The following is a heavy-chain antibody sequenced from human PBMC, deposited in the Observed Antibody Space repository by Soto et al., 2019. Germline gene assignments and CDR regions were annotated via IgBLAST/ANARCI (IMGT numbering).Heavy chain of an antibody. Sequence: KLSETLSLTCAVYGGSFSGYYWSWIRQPPGKGLEWIGEINHSGSTNYNPSLKSRVTISVDTSKNQFSLKLSSVTAADTAVYYCARGRSRDTIFGVVIINYGMDVWGQGTTVTVSS. D-gene: IGHD3-3*01. V-gene: IGHV4-34*01. CDR1: GGSFSGYY. CDR2: INHSGST. J-gene: IGHJ6*02. CDR3: ARGRSRDTIFGVVIINYGMDV.